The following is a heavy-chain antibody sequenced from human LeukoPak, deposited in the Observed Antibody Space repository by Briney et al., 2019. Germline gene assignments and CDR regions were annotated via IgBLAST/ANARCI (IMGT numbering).Heavy chain of an antibody. CDR3: ARDLKGFIVGATNKRYYYYYMDV. V-gene: IGHV4-34*01. CDR2: INHSGST. Sequence: SETLSLTCAVYGGSFSGYYWSWIRQPPGKGLEWIGEINHSGSTNYNPSLKSRVTISVDTSKNQFSLKLSSVTAADTAVYYCARDLKGFIVGATNKRYYYYYMDVWGKGTTVTISS. D-gene: IGHD1-26*01. J-gene: IGHJ6*03. CDR1: GGSFSGYY.